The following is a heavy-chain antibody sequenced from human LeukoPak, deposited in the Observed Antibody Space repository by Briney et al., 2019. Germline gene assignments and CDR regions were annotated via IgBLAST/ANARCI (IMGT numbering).Heavy chain of an antibody. CDR3: ASFFPSYYDFWSGYKADNWFDP. J-gene: IGHJ5*02. D-gene: IGHD3-3*01. V-gene: IGHV4-31*03. CDR1: GGSISSGGYY. Sequence: SETLSLTCTVSGGSISSGGYYWSWIRQHPGKGLEWIGYIYYSGSTYYNPSLKSRVTIPVDTSKNQFSLKLSSVTAADTAVYYCASFFPSYYDFWSGYKADNWFDPWGQGTLVTVSS. CDR2: IYYSGST.